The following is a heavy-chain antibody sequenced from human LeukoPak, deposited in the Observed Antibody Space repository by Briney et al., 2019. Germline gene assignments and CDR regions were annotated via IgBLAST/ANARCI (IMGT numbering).Heavy chain of an antibody. CDR3: ARELRTAFALQLWPGTGSDP. Sequence: PSETLSLTCAVYGGSFSGYYWSWIRQPPGKGLEWIGEINHSGSTNYNPSLKSRVTISVDTSKNQFSLKLSSVTAADTAVYYCARELRTAFALQLWPGTGSDPWGQGTLVTVSS. V-gene: IGHV4-34*01. CDR2: INHSGST. J-gene: IGHJ5*02. CDR1: GGSFSGYY. D-gene: IGHD5-18*01.